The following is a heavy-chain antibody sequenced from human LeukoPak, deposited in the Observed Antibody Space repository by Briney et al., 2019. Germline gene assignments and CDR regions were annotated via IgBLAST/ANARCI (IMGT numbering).Heavy chain of an antibody. CDR1: GFIFSDHY. CDR3: AKDSGAGRYYYYYGMDV. CDR2: ISGSGGST. V-gene: IGHV3-23*01. Sequence: PGGSLRLSCAASGFIFSDHYMDWVRQAPGKGLEWVSAISGSGGSTYYADSVKGRFTISRDNSKNTLYLQMNSLRAEDTAVYYCAKDSGAGRYYYYYGMDVWGQGTTVTVSS. J-gene: IGHJ6*02. D-gene: IGHD6-19*01.